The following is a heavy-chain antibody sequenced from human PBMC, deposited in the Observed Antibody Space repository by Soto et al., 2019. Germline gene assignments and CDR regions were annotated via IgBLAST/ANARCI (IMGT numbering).Heavy chain of an antibody. Sequence: SETLSLTCTVSGGSISSYYWSWIRQPPGKGLEWIGYIYYSGSTNYNPSLKSRVTISVDTSKNQFSLKLSSVTAADTAVHYCASCIGYCSGGSRYYFDYWGQGTLVTVSS. CDR1: GGSISSYY. V-gene: IGHV4-59*08. CDR3: ASCIGYCSGGSRYYFDY. J-gene: IGHJ4*02. CDR2: IYYSGST. D-gene: IGHD2-15*01.